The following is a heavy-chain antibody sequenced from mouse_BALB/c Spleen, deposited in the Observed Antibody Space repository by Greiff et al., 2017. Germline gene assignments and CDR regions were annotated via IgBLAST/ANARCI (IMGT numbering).Heavy chain of an antibody. CDR1: GYTFTSYT. D-gene: IGHD1-1*02. V-gene: IGHV1-4*01. J-gene: IGHJ4*01. CDR3: ARRAFDGVDAMDY. Sequence: QVQLKESGAELARPGASVKMSCTASGYTFTSYTMHWVNQRPGQGLEWIGYINPSSGYTNYNQKFKDKATLTADKSSSTAYMQLSSLTSEDSAVYYCARRAFDGVDAMDYWGQGTSVTVSS. CDR2: INPSSGYT.